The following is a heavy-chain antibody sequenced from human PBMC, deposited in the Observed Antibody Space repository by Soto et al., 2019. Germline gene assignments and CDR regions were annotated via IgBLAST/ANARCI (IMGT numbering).Heavy chain of an antibody. J-gene: IGHJ4*02. V-gene: IGHV1-46*02. CDR3: ARSAWPIDY. CDR2: IHPSGGGT. Sequence: ASVKVSCKPSGYTFNTYYLHWLRQAPGQALEWMGVIHPSGGGTTYAQKFLGRFTISRDNAKNSLYLQMNSLRAEDRAVYYCARSAWPIDYWGQGTLVTVSS. CDR1: GYTFNTYY. D-gene: IGHD3-3*01.